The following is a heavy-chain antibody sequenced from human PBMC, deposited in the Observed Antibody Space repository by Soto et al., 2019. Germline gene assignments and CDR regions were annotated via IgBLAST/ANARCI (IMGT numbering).Heavy chain of an antibody. CDR2: IYYSGST. CDR3: ARSSTSANYFDY. J-gene: IGHJ4*02. Sequence: QVQLQESGPGLVKPSQTLSLTCTVSGGSISSGGYYWSWIRQHPGKGLEWIGYIYYSGSTYYNPSLKSRVTISVDTSKNQFSLKMSSVTAADTAVYYCARSSTSANYFDYWGQGTLVTVSS. CDR1: GGSISSGGYY. V-gene: IGHV4-31*03. D-gene: IGHD2-2*01.